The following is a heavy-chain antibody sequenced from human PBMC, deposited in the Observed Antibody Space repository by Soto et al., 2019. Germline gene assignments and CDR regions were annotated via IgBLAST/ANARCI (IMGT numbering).Heavy chain of an antibody. D-gene: IGHD2-21*02. J-gene: IGHJ6*04. Sequence: SETLSLTCTVSGDSISSDYYHWTWIRQSPGKGLEWIGYIHHSGSILYNPSLKSRVTISVDTSKNQFSLHLTSVTAADTAVYFCAREVDRGDSLDVWGKGTTVTVSS. CDR3: AREVDRGDSLDV. CDR2: IHHSGSI. V-gene: IGHV4-30-4*08. CDR1: GDSISSDYYH.